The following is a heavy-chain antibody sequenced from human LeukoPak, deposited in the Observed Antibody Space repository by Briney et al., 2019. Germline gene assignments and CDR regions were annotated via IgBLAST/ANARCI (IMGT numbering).Heavy chain of an antibody. D-gene: IGHD2-8*01. CDR3: ATLNGPLLEY. CDR2: IHQHGNEK. CDR1: GFTFSNYW. Sequence: GGSLRLSCAASGFTFSNYWMSWVRQAPGKGLEWVASIHQHGNEKYFVDSVRGRFTISRDNAKNSLYLQMSSLRAEDTAVYYCATLNGPLLEYWGQGTLVTVSS. J-gene: IGHJ4*02. V-gene: IGHV3-7*01.